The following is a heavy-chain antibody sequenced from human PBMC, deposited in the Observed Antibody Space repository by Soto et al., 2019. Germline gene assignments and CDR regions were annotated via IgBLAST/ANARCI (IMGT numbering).Heavy chain of an antibody. CDR2: INHSGST. Sequence: PSGTLSLTCAVYGGSFSWYYWSWSRQPPGKGLEWIGEINHSGSTNYNPSLKSRVTISVDTSKNQFSLKLSSVTAADTAVYYCARGRGGYNKRFDYWGQGTLVTVSS. D-gene: IGHD5-12*01. CDR3: ARGRGGYNKRFDY. CDR1: GGSFSWYY. J-gene: IGHJ4*02. V-gene: IGHV4-34*01.